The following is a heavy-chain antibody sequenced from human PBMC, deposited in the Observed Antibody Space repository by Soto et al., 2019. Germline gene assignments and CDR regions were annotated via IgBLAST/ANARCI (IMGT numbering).Heavy chain of an antibody. J-gene: IGHJ3*02. V-gene: IGHV3-7*04. Sequence: EVQLVESGGGLVQPGGSLRLSCAVSGFTFDDYWMTWVRQSPGQGLEWVANIKEDGSLKYYVDSVKGRFTISRDNAKNSLYLQMNILRVEDTAIYYWAKDVNYFVPNELYYDAFDIWGPGTLVTVSS. CDR3: AKDVNYFVPNELYYDAFDI. CDR1: GFTFDDYW. CDR2: IKEDGSLK. D-gene: IGHD3-9*01.